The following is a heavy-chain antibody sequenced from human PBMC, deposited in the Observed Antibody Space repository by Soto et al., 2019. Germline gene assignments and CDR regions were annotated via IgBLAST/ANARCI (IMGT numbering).Heavy chain of an antibody. Sequence: ASVKVSCKASGYTFTSYAMHWVRQAPGQRLEWMGWINAGNGNTKYSQKFQGRVTITRDTSASTAYMELSSLRSEDTAVYYCARVRYSGARKQDAFDIWGQGTMVTVSS. CDR1: GYTFTSYA. CDR2: INAGNGNT. CDR3: ARVRYSGARKQDAFDI. D-gene: IGHD2-15*01. V-gene: IGHV1-3*01. J-gene: IGHJ3*02.